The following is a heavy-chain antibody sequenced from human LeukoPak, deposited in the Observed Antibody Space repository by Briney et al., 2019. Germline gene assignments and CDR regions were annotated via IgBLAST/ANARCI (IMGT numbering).Heavy chain of an antibody. CDR3: ARHNYDDYVFDI. CDR1: GGFLSSYY. Sequence: PSETLSLTCTVSGGFLSSYYFSWIRQSPGKGLEWIAYINYSGSASYNPSLKSRVTMSVDTSKQFSLSLSSVTAADTAVYYCARHNYDDYVFDIWGQGTKVTVSS. J-gene: IGHJ3*02. CDR2: INYSGSA. D-gene: IGHD4-17*01. V-gene: IGHV4-59*08.